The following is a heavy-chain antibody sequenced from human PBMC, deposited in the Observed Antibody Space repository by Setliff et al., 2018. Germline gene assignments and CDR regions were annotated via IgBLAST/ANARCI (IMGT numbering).Heavy chain of an antibody. D-gene: IGHD5-18*01. Sequence: PSETLSLTCAVYSGSFSGYFWSWIRQPPGKGLEWIGYMYYSGDTNYNPSLKSRVTISVDTSKNQFSLELRSVTAADTAVYYCARLPPLHTPMALTFDYWGQGILVTVSS. V-gene: IGHV4-59*08. J-gene: IGHJ4*02. CDR1: SGSFSGYF. CDR3: ARLPPLHTPMALTFDY. CDR2: MYYSGDT.